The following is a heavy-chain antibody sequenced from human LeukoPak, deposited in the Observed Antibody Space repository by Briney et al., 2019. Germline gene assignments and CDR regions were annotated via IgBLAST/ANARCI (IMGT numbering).Heavy chain of an antibody. D-gene: IGHD2-15*01. J-gene: IGHJ3*02. CDR3: ARGPQGYCSGGSCYSDLAFDI. CDR1: GFTFSSYS. Sequence: GGSLRLSCAASGFTFSSYSMNWVRQAPGKGLEWVSSISSSSSSYIYYADSVKGRFTISRDNAKNSLYLQMNSLRAEDTAVYYCARGPQGYCSGGSCYSDLAFDIWGQGTMVTVSS. V-gene: IGHV3-21*01. CDR2: ISSSSSSYI.